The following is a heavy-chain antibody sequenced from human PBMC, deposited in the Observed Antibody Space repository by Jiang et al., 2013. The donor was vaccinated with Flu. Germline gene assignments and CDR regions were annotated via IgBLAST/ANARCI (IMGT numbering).Heavy chain of an antibody. CDR2: IYYSGST. V-gene: IGHV4-39*01. CDR3: ARIDIVVVPAAISS. J-gene: IGHJ4*02. D-gene: IGHD2-2*02. Sequence: SIYYSGSTYYNPSLKSRVTISVDTSKNQFSLKLSSVTAADTAVYYCARIDIVVVPAAISSWGQGTLVTVSS.